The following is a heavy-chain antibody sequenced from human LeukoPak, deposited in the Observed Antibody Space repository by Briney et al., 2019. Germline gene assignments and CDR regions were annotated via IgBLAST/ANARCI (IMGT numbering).Heavy chain of an antibody. CDR1: GFTFSSYS. CDR2: ISSSSSYI. V-gene: IGHV3-21*01. J-gene: IGHJ5*02. CDR3: ARGERHFPDTA. Sequence: PGGSLRLSCAASGFTFSSYSMNWIRQAPGKGLEWVSSISSSSSYIYYADSVKGRFTISRDNAKNSLYLQMNSLRAEDTAVYYCARGERHFPDTAWGQGTLVTVSS. D-gene: IGHD3-3*02.